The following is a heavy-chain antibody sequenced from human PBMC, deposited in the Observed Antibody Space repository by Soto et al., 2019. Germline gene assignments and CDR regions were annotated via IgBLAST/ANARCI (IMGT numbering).Heavy chain of an antibody. J-gene: IGHJ5*02. CDR2: INPSGGST. CDR3: AADRARAPYLPGHSWFDP. V-gene: IGHV1-46*01. Sequence: ASVKVSCKASGYTFTSYYMHWVRQAPGQGLEWMGIINPSGGSTSYAQKFQGRVTMTRDTSTSTVYMELSSLRSEDTAVYYCAADRARAPYLPGHSWFDPWGQGTLVTVSS. D-gene: IGHD3-16*01. CDR1: GYTFTSYY.